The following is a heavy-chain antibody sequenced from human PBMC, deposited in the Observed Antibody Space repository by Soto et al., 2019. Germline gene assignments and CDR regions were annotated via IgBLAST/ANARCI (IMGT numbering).Heavy chain of an antibody. Sequence: GGSLRLSCAASGFTFSNYVMSWVRQAPGKGLEWVSSISGSGDNTYYADSVKGRFTISRDNSKNTLYLQMNSLRAEDTAVYYCARLGNDYSNYYYYYMDVWGKGTTVTVSS. D-gene: IGHD4-4*01. CDR2: ISGSGDNT. CDR3: ARLGNDYSNYYYYYMDV. J-gene: IGHJ6*03. CDR1: GFTFSNYV. V-gene: IGHV3-23*01.